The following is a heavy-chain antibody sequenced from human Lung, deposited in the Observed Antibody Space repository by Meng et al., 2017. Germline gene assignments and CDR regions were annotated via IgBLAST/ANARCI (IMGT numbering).Heavy chain of an antibody. CDR2: INHSGST. D-gene: IGHD4-11*01. CDR1: GGSFSDYY. CDR3: ARGPTTMAHDFDY. Sequence: QVQVQHGGAGLLEPSETLSLTCVVSGGSFSDYYWSWIRQPPGKGLEWIGEINHSGSTNYNPSLESRATISVDTSQNNLSLKLSSVTAADSAVYYCARGPTTMAHDFDYWGQGTLVTVSS. V-gene: IGHV4-34*01. J-gene: IGHJ4*02.